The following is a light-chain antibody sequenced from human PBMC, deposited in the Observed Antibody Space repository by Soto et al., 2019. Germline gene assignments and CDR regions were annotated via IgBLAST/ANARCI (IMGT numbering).Light chain of an antibody. J-gene: IGKJ1*01. Sequence: IQMTQSPSSLSVSVGDRVTVTCRASQNIDKYLHWYQQKAGKAPNLLIFSASILQSGVPSRFIGSGSGTEFTLTISSLQPEDFATYYCQQTFSNSVTFGQGTKVDIK. V-gene: IGKV1-39*01. CDR1: QNIDKY. CDR3: QQTFSNSVT. CDR2: SAS.